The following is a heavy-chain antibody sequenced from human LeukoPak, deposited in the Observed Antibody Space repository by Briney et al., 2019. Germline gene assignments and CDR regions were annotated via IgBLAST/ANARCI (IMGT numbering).Heavy chain of an antibody. D-gene: IGHD3-10*01. Sequence: GWSLRLSCTASGFNFSNYWMHWVRQAPGKGLVWVSRLNTGGNSTIYADSVKGRFIISRDNAKSTLYLQMNSLRADDTGVYYCTREGAYDSGTYGAGDYWGQGTLVTVSS. J-gene: IGHJ4*02. V-gene: IGHV3-74*01. CDR2: LNTGGNST. CDR1: GFNFSNYW. CDR3: TREGAYDSGTYGAGDY.